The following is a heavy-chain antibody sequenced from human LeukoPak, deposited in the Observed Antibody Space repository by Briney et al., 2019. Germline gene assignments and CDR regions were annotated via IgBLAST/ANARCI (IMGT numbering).Heavy chain of an antibody. V-gene: IGHV1-24*01. D-gene: IGHD3-10*01. CDR2: FDPEDGET. Sequence: ASVKVSCKVSGYTLTELSMHWVRQAPGKGLEWMGGFDPEDGETIYAQKFQGRVTMTEDTSTDTAYMELSSLRSEDTAVYYCARTDYGSGSYHLADYWGQGTLVTVSS. CDR1: GYTLTELS. J-gene: IGHJ4*02. CDR3: ARTDYGSGSYHLADY.